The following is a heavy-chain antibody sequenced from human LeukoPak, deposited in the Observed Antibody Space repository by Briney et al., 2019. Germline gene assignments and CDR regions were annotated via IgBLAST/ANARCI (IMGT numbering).Heavy chain of an antibody. CDR2: IYTSGST. J-gene: IGHJ2*01. CDR1: GGSISSYY. CDR3: ARDPDLRNFWYFDL. Sequence: SETLSLTCTVSGGSISSYYWSWIRQPAGKGLEWIGRIYTSGSTNYNPSLKSRVTMSVDTSKNQFSLKLSSVTAADTAVYYCARDPDLRNFWYFDLWGRGTLVTVSS. V-gene: IGHV4-4*07. D-gene: IGHD5-12*01.